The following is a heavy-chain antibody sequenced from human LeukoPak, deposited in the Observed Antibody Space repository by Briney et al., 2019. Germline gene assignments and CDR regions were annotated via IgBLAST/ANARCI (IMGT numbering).Heavy chain of an antibody. CDR2: IYYSGST. CDR3: ARVSRWYGPYDY. D-gene: IGHD6-13*01. CDR1: GGSISSYY. V-gene: IGHV4-59*01. Sequence: KPSETLSLTCTVSGGSISSYYWSWIRQPPGKGLEWIGYIYYSGSTNYNPSLKSRVTISVDTSKNQFSLKLSSVTAADTAVYYCARVSRWYGPYDYWGQGTLVSVSS. J-gene: IGHJ4*02.